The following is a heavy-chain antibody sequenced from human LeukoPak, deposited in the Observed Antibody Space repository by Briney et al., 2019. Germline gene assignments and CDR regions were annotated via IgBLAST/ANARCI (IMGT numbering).Heavy chain of an antibody. Sequence: GGSLRLSCAASGFTFSSYAMNWVRQAPGKGLEWVSAISGSGGSTFYADSVKGRFTISRDSSKNTLYLQMNSLRAEDTAVYYCTKGFGSGWYVNDCWGQGTLVTVSS. J-gene: IGHJ4*02. CDR1: GFTFSSYA. V-gene: IGHV3-23*01. D-gene: IGHD6-19*01. CDR3: TKGFGSGWYVNDC. CDR2: ISGSGGST.